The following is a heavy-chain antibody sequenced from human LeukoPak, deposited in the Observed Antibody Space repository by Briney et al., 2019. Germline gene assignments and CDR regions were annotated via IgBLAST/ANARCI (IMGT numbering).Heavy chain of an antibody. Sequence: SVKVSCKASGGTFSSYAISWVRQAPGQGLEWMGGIIPIFGTANYAQKFQGRVTMTRNTSISTAYMELSSLRSEDTAVYYCARDPSMATIVDAFDIWGQGTMVTVSS. V-gene: IGHV1-69*05. D-gene: IGHD5-24*01. CDR2: IIPIFGTA. J-gene: IGHJ3*02. CDR3: ARDPSMATIVDAFDI. CDR1: GGTFSSYA.